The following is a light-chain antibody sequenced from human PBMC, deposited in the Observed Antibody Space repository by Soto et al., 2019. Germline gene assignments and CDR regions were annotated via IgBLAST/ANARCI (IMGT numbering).Light chain of an antibody. Sequence: EIVLTQSPATLSLSPGERATLSCRASQSVSNYLAWYQQKPGQAPRLLIYDASNRATGIPARFSGSGSATDVTLTISSQEPEDFSVYYCQQRSYWWTFGQGTKVEFK. CDR3: QQRSYWWT. CDR1: QSVSNY. V-gene: IGKV3-11*01. J-gene: IGKJ1*01. CDR2: DAS.